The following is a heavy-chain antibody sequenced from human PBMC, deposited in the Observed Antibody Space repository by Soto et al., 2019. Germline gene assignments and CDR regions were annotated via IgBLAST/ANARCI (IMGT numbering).Heavy chain of an antibody. V-gene: IGHV1-58*01. CDR1: GFTFTSSA. CDR3: AASTAVPYYYDSSGYYLGY. CDR2: IVVGSGNT. Sequence: SVKVSCKASGFTFTSSAVQWVRQARGQRLEWIGWIVVGSGNTNYAQKFQERVTITRDMSTSTAYMGLSSLRSEDTAVYYCAASTAVPYYYDSSGYYLGYWGQGTLVTVSS. J-gene: IGHJ4*02. D-gene: IGHD3-22*01.